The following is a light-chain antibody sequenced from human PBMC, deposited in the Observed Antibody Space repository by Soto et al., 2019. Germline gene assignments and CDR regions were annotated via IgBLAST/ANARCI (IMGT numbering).Light chain of an antibody. CDR1: QSISSW. CDR3: QQYKSYPYT. V-gene: IGKV1-5*03. CDR2: KAS. Sequence: DIQMTQSPSTLSASVGDRVTITCRASQSISSWLAWYQQKPGKAPKLLIYKASSLESGVPSRFSGSGSGTEFTLTMSSLQPDDFAAYYCQQYKSYPYTFGQGTKLEIK. J-gene: IGKJ2*01.